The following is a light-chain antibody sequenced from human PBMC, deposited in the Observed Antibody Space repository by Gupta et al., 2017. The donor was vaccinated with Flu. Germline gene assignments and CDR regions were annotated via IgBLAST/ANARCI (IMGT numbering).Light chain of an antibody. CDR2: AVS. V-gene: IGKV1-9*01. CDR1: QAVSTY. CDR3: QQLDSYPQT. J-gene: IGKJ4*01. Sequence: PSFLSASVGDRVTITCRASQAVSTYLAWYQQRPGKAPQLLIYAVSTLHRGVPSRFSGSGSGTEFTLTISGLQPEDFGTYYCQQLDSYPQTFGGGTKVEIK.